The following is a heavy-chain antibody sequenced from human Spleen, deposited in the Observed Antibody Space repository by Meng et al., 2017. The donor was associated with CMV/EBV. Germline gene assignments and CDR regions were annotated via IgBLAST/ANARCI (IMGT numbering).Heavy chain of an antibody. V-gene: IGHV1-69*05. CDR2: IIPIFGTS. CDR3: AREYSGATTNWFDY. D-gene: IGHD1-26*01. J-gene: IGHJ4*02. Sequence: KASGGTFSSYAFSWVRQAPGQGLEWMGGIIPIFGTSKYAQRFQGRVTITTDESTSTAYMELSSLRYEDTAVYYCAREYSGATTNWFDYWGQGTLVTVSS. CDR1: GGTFSSYA.